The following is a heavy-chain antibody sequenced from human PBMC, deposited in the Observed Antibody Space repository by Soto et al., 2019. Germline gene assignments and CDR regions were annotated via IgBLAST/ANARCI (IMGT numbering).Heavy chain of an antibody. CDR3: ARDHNSAWSHFPH. CDR1: GDRVSSSAVA. CDR2: TYYRSKWYN. D-gene: IGHD6-19*01. Sequence: PSQTLSLTCAISGDRVSSSAVAWSWIRQSPSRGLEWLGRTYYRSKWYNEYASSVEGRISIMADTSKNQFSLQLNSVTPEDTAVYFCARDHNSAWSHFPHWGQGTLVTVSS. J-gene: IGHJ1*01. V-gene: IGHV6-1*01.